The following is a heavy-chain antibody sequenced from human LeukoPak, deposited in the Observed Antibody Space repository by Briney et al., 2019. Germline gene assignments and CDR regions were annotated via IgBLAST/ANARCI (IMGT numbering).Heavy chain of an antibody. Sequence: GGSLRLSCAASGFTVSSNYMSWVRQAPGKGLEWVSVIYSGGSTYYADSVKGRFTISRDNSKNTVYLEMNSLRAEDTAVYYCAGPIFGVVRDYWGQGTLVTVSA. V-gene: IGHV3-53*01. J-gene: IGHJ4*02. D-gene: IGHD3-3*01. CDR3: AGPIFGVVRDY. CDR1: GFTVSSNY. CDR2: IYSGGST.